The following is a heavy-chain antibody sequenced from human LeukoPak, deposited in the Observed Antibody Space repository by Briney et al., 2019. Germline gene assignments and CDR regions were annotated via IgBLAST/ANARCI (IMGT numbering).Heavy chain of an antibody. Sequence: SQTLSLTCAISGDSVSSNSAARNWIRQSPSRGLEWLGRTYSRSKWYNGYAVSVKSRITINSDTSKNQFSLQLSSVTPEDTAVYYCARGVAHTGFDYWGQGTLVTVSS. CDR3: ARGVAHTGFDY. CDR1: GDSVSSNSAA. V-gene: IGHV6-1*01. D-gene: IGHD5-12*01. CDR2: TYSRSKWYN. J-gene: IGHJ4*02.